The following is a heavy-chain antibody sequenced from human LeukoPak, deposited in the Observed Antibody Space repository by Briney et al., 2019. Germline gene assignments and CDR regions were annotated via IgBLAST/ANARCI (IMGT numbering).Heavy chain of an antibody. J-gene: IGHJ4*02. Sequence: AGGSLRLSCTASGVTFSSYWMSWVRQAPGKGLEWVANIKQDGSEKYYVDSVKGRFTISRDNAKNSLYLQMNSLKTEDTAEYYCARGLHEWGQGTLVTVSS. CDR1: GVTFSSYW. CDR2: IKQDGSEK. V-gene: IGHV3-7*01. CDR3: ARGLHE.